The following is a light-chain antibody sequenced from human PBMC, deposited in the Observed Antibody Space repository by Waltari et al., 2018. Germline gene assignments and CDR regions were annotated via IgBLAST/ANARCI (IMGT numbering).Light chain of an antibody. CDR3: NSYTISSTLGV. V-gene: IGLV2-14*03. CDR1: SRAVGGYNY. CDR2: DVS. Sequence: QSALTQPASVSGSPGQSITISCTGTSRAVGGYNYVSWYQQHPGKAPKLIIYDVSNRPSGVSNRFSGSKSGNTASLTISGLQAEDEADYYCNSYTISSTLGVFGTGTKVTVL. J-gene: IGLJ1*01.